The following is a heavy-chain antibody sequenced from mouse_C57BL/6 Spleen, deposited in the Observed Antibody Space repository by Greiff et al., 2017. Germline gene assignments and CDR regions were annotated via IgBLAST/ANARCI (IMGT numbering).Heavy chain of an antibody. J-gene: IGHJ2*01. Sequence: EVKLVESGGGLVKPGGSLKLSCAASGFTFSSYAMSWVRQTPEKRLEWVATISDGGSYTYYPDNVKGRFTISRDNAKNNLYLQMSHLKAEDTAMYYCARERHYGSSCVFDYWGQGTTLTVSS. CDR2: ISDGGSYT. CDR1: GFTFSSYA. V-gene: IGHV5-4*01. D-gene: IGHD1-1*01. CDR3: ARERHYGSSCVFDY.